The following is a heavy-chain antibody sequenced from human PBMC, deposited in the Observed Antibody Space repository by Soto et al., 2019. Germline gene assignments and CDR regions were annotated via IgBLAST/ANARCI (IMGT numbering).Heavy chain of an antibody. D-gene: IGHD3-22*01. V-gene: IGHV3-48*02. CDR2: ITTTSSTM. Sequence: GGSLRLSCTPSGFIFNDYSMNWVSQAPGNGLEWISYITTTSSTMYYADSVKGRFTISRDNAKNSLYLQMNSLRDEDTAVYYCARDSSGRQYYGMDVWGQGTTVTVSS. J-gene: IGHJ6*02. CDR1: GFIFNDYS. CDR3: ARDSSGRQYYGMDV.